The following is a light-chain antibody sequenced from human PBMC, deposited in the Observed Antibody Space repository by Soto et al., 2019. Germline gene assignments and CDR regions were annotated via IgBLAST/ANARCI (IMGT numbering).Light chain of an antibody. J-gene: IGKJ3*01. CDR1: QSVSSNN. V-gene: IGKV3-20*01. CDR2: GAS. CDR3: QQYGRCPFT. Sequence: EIVLTQAPGTLSLSPGERATLSCRASQSVSSNNLAWYQQRPGQAPRVVIYGASTRATGIPERFSGSGFGTDFTLTISRLEPEDFAVYYCQQYGRCPFTFGPGTKVYIK.